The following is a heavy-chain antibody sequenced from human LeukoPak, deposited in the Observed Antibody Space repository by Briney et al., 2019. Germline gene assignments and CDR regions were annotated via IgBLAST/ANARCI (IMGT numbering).Heavy chain of an antibody. D-gene: IGHD3-22*01. CDR3: ASRGDTSGYYYFDY. Sequence: PGGSLRLYCAASGFTFSDYYMTWIPHGPGQGREWVSYVNGGSSYTNYEDSVKGSFTTSRDNAKNSLYLKMNSLRAEDTAVYYCASRGDTSGYYYFDYWGQGTLVTVSS. J-gene: IGHJ4*02. V-gene: IGHV3-11*03. CDR1: GFTFSDYY. CDR2: VNGGSSYT.